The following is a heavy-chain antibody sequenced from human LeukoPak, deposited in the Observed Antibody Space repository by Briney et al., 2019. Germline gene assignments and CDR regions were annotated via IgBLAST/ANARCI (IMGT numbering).Heavy chain of an antibody. Sequence: SETLSLTCNVPGGSIRSYYWRWLRQPPGGGLEGLGYIYYGGSTSYNPSLKSRVTISVDTSKNQFSLKLSSVTAADTAVYYCARDATAMSKGIDYWGRGTLVTVSS. J-gene: IGHJ4*02. D-gene: IGHD5-18*01. V-gene: IGHV4-59*13. CDR1: GGSIRSYY. CDR2: IYYGGST. CDR3: ARDATAMSKGIDY.